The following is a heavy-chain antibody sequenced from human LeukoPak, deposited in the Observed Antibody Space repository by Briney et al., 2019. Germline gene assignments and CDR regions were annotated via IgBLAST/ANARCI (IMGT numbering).Heavy chain of an antibody. D-gene: IGHD6-19*01. CDR1: GFTFSNYA. J-gene: IGHJ4*02. V-gene: IGHV3-23*01. Sequence: GGSLRLSCAASGFTFSNYATGWVRLAPEKGLGMVSINSGGGGSTYYADSVKGRFTISRDNSQNTLYLQMNSLRADDTAVYYCAKRGDSSGWSQYDYWGQGTLVTVSS. CDR2: NSGGGGST. CDR3: AKRGDSSGWSQYDY.